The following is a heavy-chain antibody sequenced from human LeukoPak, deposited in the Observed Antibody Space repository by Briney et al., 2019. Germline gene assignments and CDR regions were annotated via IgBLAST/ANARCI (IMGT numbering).Heavy chain of an antibody. V-gene: IGHV3-49*03. CDR2: IRSKPYGGTT. J-gene: IGHJ4*02. CDR3: TTGIKTADH. CDR1: GVTFXEYA. D-gene: IGHD2-15*01. Sequence: GGSLRLSCTTSGVTFXEYAMSWXXXAPGKGLEWVGFIRSKPYGGTTEYAASVKGRFTISRDDSKSIAYLQMNSLKTEDTAVYYCTTGIKTADHWGQGTLVTVSS.